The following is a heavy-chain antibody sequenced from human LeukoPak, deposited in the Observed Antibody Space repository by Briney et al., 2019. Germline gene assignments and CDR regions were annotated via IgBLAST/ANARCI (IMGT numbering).Heavy chain of an antibody. CDR2: ISWNSGSI. J-gene: IGHJ3*02. D-gene: IGHD3-3*01. Sequence: PGGSLRLSCAASGFTFDDYAMHWVRQAPGKGLEWVSGISWNSGSIGYADSVKGRFTISRDNAKNSLYLQMNSLRAEDMALYYCAKDQGFLEWLGAFDIWGQGTMVTVSS. CDR3: AKDQGFLEWLGAFDI. CDR1: GFTFDDYA. V-gene: IGHV3-9*03.